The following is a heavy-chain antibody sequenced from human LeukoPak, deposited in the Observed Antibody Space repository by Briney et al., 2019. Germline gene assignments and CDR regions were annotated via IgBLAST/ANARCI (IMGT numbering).Heavy chain of an antibody. J-gene: IGHJ4*02. CDR3: ARGRNYYDSSGYYYACLDY. CDR2: INPSGGST. D-gene: IGHD3-22*01. V-gene: IGHV1-46*01. CDR1: GYTFTSYY. Sequence: ASVKVSCKASGYTFTSYYMHWVRQAPGQGLEWMGIINPSGGSTSYAQKFQGRVTMTRDMSTSTVYMELSSLRSEDTAVYYCARGRNYYDSSGYYYACLDYWGQGTLVTVSS.